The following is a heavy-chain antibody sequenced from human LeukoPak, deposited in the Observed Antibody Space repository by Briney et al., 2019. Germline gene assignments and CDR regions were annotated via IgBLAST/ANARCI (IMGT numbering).Heavy chain of an antibody. CDR2: INSDGSWT. D-gene: IGHD2/OR15-2a*01. Sequence: GGSLRLSCTTSGFNFNNAWMNWVRQVPGKGLVWVSHINSDGSWTSYADSVKGRFTISKDNAKNTVYLQMNSLRAEDTAVYYCVSFYETYWGRGTLVTVSS. V-gene: IGHV3-74*01. J-gene: IGHJ4*02. CDR1: GFNFNNAW. CDR3: VSFYETY.